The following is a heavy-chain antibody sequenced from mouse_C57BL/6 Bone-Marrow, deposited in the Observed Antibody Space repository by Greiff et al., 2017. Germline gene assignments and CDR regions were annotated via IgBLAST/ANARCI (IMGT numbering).Heavy chain of an antibody. CDR1: GFTFSDFY. J-gene: IGHJ3*01. V-gene: IGHV7-1*01. Sequence: EVTVVESGGGLVQSGRSLRLSCATSGFTFSDFYMEWVRQAPGKGLEWIAASRNKANDYTTEYSASVKGRFIVSRDTSQSILYLQMNSLGAEDTASYYCARDASDCDGGFAYWGQGTLVTVSA. D-gene: IGHD1-1*01. CDR3: ARDASDCDGGFAY. CDR2: SRNKANDYTT.